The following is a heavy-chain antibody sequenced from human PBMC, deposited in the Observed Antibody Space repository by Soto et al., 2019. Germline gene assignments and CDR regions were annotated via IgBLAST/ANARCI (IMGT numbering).Heavy chain of an antibody. V-gene: IGHV4-59*01. CDR2: VHYSGST. D-gene: IGHD3-16*01. J-gene: IGHJ4*02. CDR3: ARGVDYYATSGYFSFDS. Sequence: SEALSLTSILSGGSCHNIYWLWIRQPPGKGLEWVGHVHYSGSTNYSPSLNSRATISLDTSKSQLSLKLRSVTAADTAMYFCARGVDYYATSGYFSFDSWGQGIPVTVSS. CDR1: GGSCHNIY.